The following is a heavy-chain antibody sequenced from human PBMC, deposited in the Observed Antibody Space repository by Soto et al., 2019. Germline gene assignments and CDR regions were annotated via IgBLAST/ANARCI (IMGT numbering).Heavy chain of an antibody. J-gene: IGHJ6*02. CDR1: EYNFNNYW. D-gene: IGHD2-2*01. Sequence: GESLKISCKASEYNFNNYWINWVRQMPGKGLEWMGRIDPYDSYTNYSPSFQGHVTISVDTSSSTAFLQRSSLKASDTAMYYCARPPLPGLRKYAMDVWGQGPTVTVSS. CDR2: IDPYDSYT. V-gene: IGHV5-10-1*01. CDR3: ARPPLPGLRKYAMDV.